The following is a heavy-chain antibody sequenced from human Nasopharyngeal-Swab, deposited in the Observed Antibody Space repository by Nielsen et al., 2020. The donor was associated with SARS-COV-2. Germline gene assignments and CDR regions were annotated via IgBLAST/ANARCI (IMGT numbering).Heavy chain of an antibody. CDR3: ARVAHYYDSSGYPYAFDI. V-gene: IGHV1-69*13. CDR2: IIPIFGTA. D-gene: IGHD3-22*01. Sequence: SVKVSCKASGGTFSSYAISWVRQAPGQGLEWMGGIIPIFGTANYAQKFQSRVTITADESTSTAYMELSSLRSEDTAVYYCARVAHYYDSSGYPYAFDIWGQGTMVTVSS. J-gene: IGHJ3*02. CDR1: GGTFSSYA.